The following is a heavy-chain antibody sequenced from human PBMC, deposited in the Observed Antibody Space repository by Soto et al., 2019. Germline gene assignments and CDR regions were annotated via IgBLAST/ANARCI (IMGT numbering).Heavy chain of an antibody. CDR3: AREIRPWFVGGGMDV. V-gene: IGHV3-30-3*01. CDR1: GFTISSYA. D-gene: IGHD5-18*01. CDR2: ISYDGNNK. J-gene: IGHJ6*02. Sequence: QVQLVESGGGVVQPGRSLRLSCTASGFTISSYAMHWVRQAPGKGLEWVAVISYDGNNKNYADSVKGRFTISRDNSKNTLYVQMNGLRGGDTAVYYCAREIRPWFVGGGMDVWGQGTTVTVSS.